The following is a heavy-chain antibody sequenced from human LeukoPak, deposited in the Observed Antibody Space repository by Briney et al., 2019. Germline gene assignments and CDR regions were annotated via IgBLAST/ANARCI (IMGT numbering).Heavy chain of an antibody. D-gene: IGHD6-13*01. J-gene: IGHJ4*02. CDR2: INHSGST. Sequence: PSETLSLTCAVYGGSFSGYYWSWIRQPPGKGLEWIGEINHSGSTNYNPSLKSRVTISVDTSKNQFSLKLSSVSAADTAVYYCARDVVAAAGTWDYWGQGTLVTVSS. CDR1: GGSFSGYY. V-gene: IGHV4-34*01. CDR3: ARDVVAAAGTWDY.